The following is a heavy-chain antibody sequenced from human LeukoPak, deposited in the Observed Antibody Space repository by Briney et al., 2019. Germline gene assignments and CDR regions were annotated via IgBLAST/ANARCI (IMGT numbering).Heavy chain of an antibody. CDR3: AKDPLRAAIVATTFDY. Sequence: GGSLRLSCAASRFTFSSYAMSWVRQAPGKGLEWVSAISGSGGSTYYADSVKGRFTISRDNSKNTLYLQMNSLRAEDTAVYYCAKDPLRAAIVATTFDYWGQGTLVTVSS. J-gene: IGHJ4*02. CDR2: ISGSGGST. D-gene: IGHD5-12*01. CDR1: RFTFSSYA. V-gene: IGHV3-23*01.